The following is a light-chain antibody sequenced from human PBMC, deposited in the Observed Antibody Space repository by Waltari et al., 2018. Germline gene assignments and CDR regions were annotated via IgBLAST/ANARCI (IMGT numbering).Light chain of an antibody. V-gene: IGKV4-1*01. J-gene: IGKJ1*01. CDR2: WAS. CDR3: QQYYSAPWT. CDR1: QSVLYNSNNKNY. Sequence: DIVMTQSPDSVAVSLGEMATISCKSSQSVLYNSNNKNYLAWYQQRPGQPPTLLLYWASTRESGVPERFSGSGSGTDFTLTISSLRAEDVAVYYCQQYYSAPWTFGQGTKVEI.